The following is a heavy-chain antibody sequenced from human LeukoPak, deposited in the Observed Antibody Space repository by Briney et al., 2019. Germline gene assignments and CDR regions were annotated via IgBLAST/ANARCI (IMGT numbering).Heavy chain of an antibody. J-gene: IGHJ4*02. CDR1: GGSFSGYY. CDR2: INHSGST. CDR3: ARSGVVTAYGY. V-gene: IGHV4-34*01. Sequence: SETLSLTCAVYGGSFSGYYWSWIRQPPGKGLEWIGEINHSGSTNYNPSLKSRVTISVDTSKNQFSLKLSSVTAAGTAVYYCARSGVVTAYGYWGQGTLVTVSS. D-gene: IGHD2-21*02.